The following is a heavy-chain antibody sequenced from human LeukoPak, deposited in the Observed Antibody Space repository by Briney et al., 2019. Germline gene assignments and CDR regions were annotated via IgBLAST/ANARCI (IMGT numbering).Heavy chain of an antibody. J-gene: IGHJ1*01. D-gene: IGHD2-2*01. CDR3: ARDLEAMLVVVPAAAEYFQH. V-gene: IGHV3-21*01. CDR1: GFTFSSYS. Sequence: GGSLRLSCAASGFTFSSYSMNWVRQAPGKGLEWVSSISSSSSYIYYADSVKGRFTISRDNAKNSLYLQMNSLRAEDTAVYYCARDLEAMLVVVPAAAEYFQHWGQGTLVTVSS. CDR2: ISSSSSYI.